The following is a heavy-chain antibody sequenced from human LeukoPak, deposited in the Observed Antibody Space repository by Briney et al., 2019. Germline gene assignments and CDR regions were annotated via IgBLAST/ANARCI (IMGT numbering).Heavy chain of an antibody. D-gene: IGHD3-3*01. CDR1: GFTFSNYA. CDR2: ISGSGGST. CDR3: AKDMTDFWSGYYRTSADAFDI. Sequence: PGGSLRLSCAASGFTFSNYAMSWVRQAPGKGLEWVTAISGSGGSTYYADSVKGRFTISRDNSKNTLYLQMNSLRAEDTAVYYCAKDMTDFWSGYYRTSADAFDIWGQGTMVTVSS. V-gene: IGHV3-23*01. J-gene: IGHJ3*02.